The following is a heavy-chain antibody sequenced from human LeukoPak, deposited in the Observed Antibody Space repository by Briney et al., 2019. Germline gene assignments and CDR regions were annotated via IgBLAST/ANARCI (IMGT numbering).Heavy chain of an antibody. CDR1: GFSFGDYW. Sequence: PGGSLRLSCAASGFSFGDYWMTWARHVPGKGLEWVANVKQDGAEKHYAESVEGRFIISRDNAKNSLYLEMDSLKVEDTAVYYCARVGAWDLQRVFEHWGQGSLVTVSS. J-gene: IGHJ4*02. D-gene: IGHD1-26*01. CDR3: ARVGAWDLQRVFEH. V-gene: IGHV3-7*01. CDR2: VKQDGAEK.